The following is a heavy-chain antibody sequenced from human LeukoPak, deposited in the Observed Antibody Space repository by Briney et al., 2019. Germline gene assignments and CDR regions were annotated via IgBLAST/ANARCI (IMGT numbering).Heavy chain of an antibody. J-gene: IGHJ4*02. Sequence: GGSLRLSCAASGFTFSSYAMSWVRQAPGKGLEWVSAISGSGGSTYYAGSVKGRFTISRDNSKNTLYLQMNSLRAEDTAVYYCAKDHGVAAAGIPKWFDYWGQGTLVTVSS. CDR1: GFTFSSYA. CDR3: AKDHGVAAAGIPKWFDY. V-gene: IGHV3-23*01. CDR2: ISGSGGST. D-gene: IGHD6-13*01.